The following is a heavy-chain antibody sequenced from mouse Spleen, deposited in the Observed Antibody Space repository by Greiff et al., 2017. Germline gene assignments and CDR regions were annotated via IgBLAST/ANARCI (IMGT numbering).Heavy chain of an antibody. J-gene: IGHJ1*03. Sequence: EVQVVESEGGLVQPGSSMKLSCTASGFTFSDYYMAWVRQVPEKGLEWVANINYDGSSTYYLDSLKSRFIISRDNAKNILYLQMSSLKSEDTATYYCARYIRYFDVWGTGTTVTVSS. D-gene: IGHD1-3*01. CDR2: INYDGSST. V-gene: IGHV5-16*01. CDR3: ARYIRYFDV. CDR1: GFTFSDYY.